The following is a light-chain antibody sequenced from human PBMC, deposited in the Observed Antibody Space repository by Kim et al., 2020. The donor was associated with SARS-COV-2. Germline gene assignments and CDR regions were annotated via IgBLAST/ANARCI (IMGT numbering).Light chain of an antibody. J-gene: IGKJ2*01. CDR1: QDIGNY. CDR3: QHYDNLPYT. CDR2: DAS. V-gene: IGKV1-33*01. Sequence: DIQMTQSPSSLSASVGDRVTMTCQASQDIGNYLSWYQQKPGKAPKLLISDASSLEKGVPSRFSGSGYGTDFTLTISSLQPEDTATYYCQHYDNLPYTFGQGTKLEI.